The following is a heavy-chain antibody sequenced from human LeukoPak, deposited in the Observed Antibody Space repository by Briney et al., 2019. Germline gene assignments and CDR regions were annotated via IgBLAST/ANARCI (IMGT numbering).Heavy chain of an antibody. CDR3: ARSSGPSYFDY. CDR1: GYTFTGYY. V-gene: IGHV1-2*02. J-gene: IGHJ4*02. CDR2: INPNSGGT. D-gene: IGHD2-15*01. Sequence: ASVKASCKASGYTFTGYYMHWVRQAPGQGLEWMGSINPNSGGTNYAQKFQGRVTMTRDTSISTAYMELSRLRSDDTAVYYCARSSGPSYFDYWGQGTLVTVSS.